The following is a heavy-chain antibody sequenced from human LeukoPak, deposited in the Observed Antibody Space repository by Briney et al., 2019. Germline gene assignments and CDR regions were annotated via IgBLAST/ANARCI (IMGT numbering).Heavy chain of an antibody. D-gene: IGHD6-19*01. V-gene: IGHV4-34*01. CDR1: GGSFSGYY. J-gene: IGHJ4*02. Sequence: PSETLSLTCAVYGGSFSGYYWSWIRQPPGKGLEWIGEINHSGSTNYNPSPKCRVTISVDTSKNQFSLKLSSVTAADTAVYYCARGSAVAIDYWGQGTLVTVSS. CDR2: INHSGST. CDR3: ARGSAVAIDY.